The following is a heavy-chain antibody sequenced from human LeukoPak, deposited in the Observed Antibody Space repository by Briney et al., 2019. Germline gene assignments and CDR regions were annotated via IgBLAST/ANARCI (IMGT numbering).Heavy chain of an antibody. CDR2: ISSPSSTI. D-gene: IGHD2-15*01. V-gene: IGHV3-48*01. CDR3: ARSGGNYGGAFDI. J-gene: IGHJ3*02. Sequence: GGSLRLSCAASGFTFSVYNMIWVRQAPGKRLEWISYISSPSSTIYYADSVKGRFTISRDNAKNSLYLQMNSLRAEDTAVYYCARSGGNYGGAFDIWGQGTMVTVSS. CDR1: GFTFSVYN.